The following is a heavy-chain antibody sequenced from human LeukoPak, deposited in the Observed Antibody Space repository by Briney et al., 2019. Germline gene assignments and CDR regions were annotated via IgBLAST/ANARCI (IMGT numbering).Heavy chain of an antibody. CDR3: ERGRVAAAGTPGY. CDR1: RGSITRSSYY. CDR2: IYYSGST. Sequence: SETLSLTCTDRRGSITRSSYYSGWIRQPPGKGLEWIGSIYYSGSTYYNPSLKSRVTISVDTSKNQFSLKLSSVTAADTAVYYCERGRVAAAGTPGYWGQGTLVTVSS. J-gene: IGHJ4*02. V-gene: IGHV4-39*01. D-gene: IGHD6-13*01.